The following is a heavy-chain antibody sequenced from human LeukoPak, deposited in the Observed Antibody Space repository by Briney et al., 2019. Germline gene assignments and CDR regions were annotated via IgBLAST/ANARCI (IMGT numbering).Heavy chain of an antibody. V-gene: IGHV3-21*01. CDR3: ARAVSGSYIAFDI. D-gene: IGHD1-26*01. Sequence: GGSLRLSCAASGFTFSSYSMNWVRQAPGKGLEWVSSISSSSSYIYCADSVKGRFTISRDNAKNSLYLQMNSLRAEDTAVYYCARAVSGSYIAFDIWGQGTMVTVSS. J-gene: IGHJ3*02. CDR2: ISSSSSYI. CDR1: GFTFSSYS.